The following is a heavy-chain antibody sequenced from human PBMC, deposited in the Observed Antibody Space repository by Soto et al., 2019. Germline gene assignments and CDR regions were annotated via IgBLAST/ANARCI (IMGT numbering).Heavy chain of an antibody. D-gene: IGHD3-22*01. CDR2: ISGSGGST. Sequence: GGSLRLSCAASGFTFSSYAMSWVRQAPGKGLEWVSAISGSGGSTYYADSVKGRFTISRDNSKNTLYLQMNSLRAEDTAVYYCAVQGHYYDSSGPFDYWGQGTLVTGSS. CDR3: AVQGHYYDSSGPFDY. J-gene: IGHJ4*02. V-gene: IGHV3-23*01. CDR1: GFTFSSYA.